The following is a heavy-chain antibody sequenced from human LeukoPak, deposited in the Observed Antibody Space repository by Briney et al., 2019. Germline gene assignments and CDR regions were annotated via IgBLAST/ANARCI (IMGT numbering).Heavy chain of an antibody. V-gene: IGHV1-46*01. D-gene: IGHD6-25*01. CDR3: ARTAARQDAFNI. J-gene: IGHJ3*02. CDR1: GYTFTGYY. CDR2: INPSGDST. Sequence: ASVKVSCKASGYTFTGYYMHWVRQAPGQGLAWMGMINPSGDSTTYAQKFQDRVTMTRDTSTSTVYMELSSQISEDTAVYYCARTAARQDAFNIWGQGTMVTVSS.